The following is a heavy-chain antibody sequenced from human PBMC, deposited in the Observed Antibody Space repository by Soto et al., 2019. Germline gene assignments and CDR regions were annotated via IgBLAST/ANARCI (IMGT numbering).Heavy chain of an antibody. CDR2: ISYDGYNK. Sequence: QVQLVESGGGVVQPGRSLRLSCAASGFTFSSYAMHWVRQAPGKGLEWVAVISYDGYNKYYADSMKGRFTISRDNSKNTLYLQVNNLRTEDTAVYYCSTGDIVLVSPAVHFDYWGQGTLVTVSA. CDR3: STGDIVLVSPAVHFDY. J-gene: IGHJ4*02. V-gene: IGHV3-30-3*01. D-gene: IGHD2-2*01. CDR1: GFTFSSYA.